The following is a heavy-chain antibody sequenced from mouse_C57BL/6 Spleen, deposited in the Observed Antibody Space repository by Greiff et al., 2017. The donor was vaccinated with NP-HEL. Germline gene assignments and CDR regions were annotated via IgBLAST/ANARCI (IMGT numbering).Heavy chain of an antibody. D-gene: IGHD2-4*01. J-gene: IGHJ4*01. CDR1: GYTFSSYG. V-gene: IGHV1-81*01. CDR3: ATSRLFYDYDDPYYAMDY. CDR2: IYPRSGNT. Sequence: QVQLQQSGAELARPGASVKLSCTASGYTFSSYGLSWVKQRTGQGLSWIGEIYPRSGNTYYNEKFKGKATLTAEKSSSTAYMELRSLNSEDSAVYFCATSRLFYDYDDPYYAMDYGGQGTSVTVSS.